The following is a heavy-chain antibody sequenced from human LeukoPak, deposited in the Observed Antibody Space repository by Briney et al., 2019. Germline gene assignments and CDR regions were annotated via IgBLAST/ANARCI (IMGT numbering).Heavy chain of an antibody. Sequence: PSETLSLTCTVSGGSISSYYWSWIRQPPGKGLEWIGYIYYSGSTNYNPSLKSRLTISVDTSKNQFPLKLSSVTAADTAVYSCARTRIGSGEPQGWGQGTLVTVSS. CDR1: GGSISSYY. D-gene: IGHD3-3*01. J-gene: IGHJ4*02. CDR2: IYYSGST. V-gene: IGHV4-59*01. CDR3: ARTRIGSGEPQG.